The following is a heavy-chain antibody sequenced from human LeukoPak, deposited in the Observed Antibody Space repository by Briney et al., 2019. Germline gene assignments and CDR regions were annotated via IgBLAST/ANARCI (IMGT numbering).Heavy chain of an antibody. V-gene: IGHV1-2*02. Sequence: ASVKVSCKASGYTFTGYYMHWVRQAPGQGLEWMGWINPNSGGTNYAQKFQGRVTMTRDTSISTAYMELSRLRSDDTAVYYCARQQLGLTLPDYWGQGTLVTVSS. CDR3: ARQQLGLTLPDY. J-gene: IGHJ4*02. CDR2: INPNSGGT. D-gene: IGHD6-13*01. CDR1: GYTFTGYY.